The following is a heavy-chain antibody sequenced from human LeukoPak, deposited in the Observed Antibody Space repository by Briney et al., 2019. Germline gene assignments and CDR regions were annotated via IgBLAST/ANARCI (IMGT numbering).Heavy chain of an antibody. V-gene: IGHV3-21*01. CDR3: ARGTQLTKEYYYDSTVDY. CDR1: GFTFSSYS. J-gene: IGHJ4*02. Sequence: GGSLRLSCAASGFTFSSYSMNWVRQAPGKGLEWVSSISSSSSYIYYADSVKGRFTISRDNAKNSLYLQMNSLRAEDTAVYYCARGTQLTKEYYYDSTVDYWGQGTLVTVSS. D-gene: IGHD3-22*01. CDR2: ISSSSSYI.